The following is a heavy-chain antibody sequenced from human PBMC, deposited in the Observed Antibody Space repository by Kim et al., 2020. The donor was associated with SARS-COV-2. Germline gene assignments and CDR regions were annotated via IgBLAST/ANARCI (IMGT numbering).Heavy chain of an antibody. CDR2: ISSSSSYI. CDR3: ARVRNYDILTGYHPVDY. Sequence: GGSLRLSCAASGFTFSSYSMNWVRQAPGKGLEWVSSISSSSSYIYYADSVKGRFTISRDNAKNSLYLQMNSLRAEDTAVYYCARVRNYDILTGYHPVDYWGQGTLVTVSS. D-gene: IGHD3-9*01. CDR1: GFTFSSYS. J-gene: IGHJ4*02. V-gene: IGHV3-21*01.